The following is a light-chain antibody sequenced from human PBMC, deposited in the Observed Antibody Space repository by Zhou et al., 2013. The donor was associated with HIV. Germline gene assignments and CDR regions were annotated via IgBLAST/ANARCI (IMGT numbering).Light chain of an antibody. J-gene: IGKJ4*01. CDR2: DAS. CDR3: QQSHMAPLT. CDR1: QDISNY. Sequence: DIQMTQSPSSLSASVGDRVTITCQASQDISNYLNWYQQKPGKAPKLLIYDASNLETGVPSRFSGSGSGTDFTFTISNVQPDDFATYYCQQSHMAPLTFGGGTTVEI. V-gene: IGKV1-33*01.